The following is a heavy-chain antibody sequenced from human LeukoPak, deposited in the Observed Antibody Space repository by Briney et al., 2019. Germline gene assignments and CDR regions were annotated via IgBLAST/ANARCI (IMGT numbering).Heavy chain of an antibody. V-gene: IGHV4-39*07. J-gene: IGHJ2*01. D-gene: IGHD3-22*01. CDR2: IYYSGST. CDR1: GGSISSSSYY. Sequence: SETLSLTCTVSGGSISSSSYYWGWIRQPPGKGLEWIGSIYYSGSTYYNPSLKSRVTISVDTSKNQFSLKLSSVTAADTAVYYCARVITMIVVVLDVWYFDLWGRGTLVTVSS. CDR3: ARVITMIVVVLDVWYFDL.